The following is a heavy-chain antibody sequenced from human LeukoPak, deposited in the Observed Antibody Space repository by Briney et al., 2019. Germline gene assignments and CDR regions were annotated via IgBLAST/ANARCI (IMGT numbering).Heavy chain of an antibody. J-gene: IGHJ4*02. CDR3: AKTYSFYFDY. CDR2: ISYDGSNK. V-gene: IGHV3-30-3*02. Sequence: GGSLRLSCAASGFTFSNYAMHWVRQAPGKGLEWVAVISYDGSNKYYADSVKGRFTISRDNSENTLYLQMNSLRAEDTALYYCAKTYSFYFDYWGQGTLVTVSS. D-gene: IGHD5-18*01. CDR1: GFTFSNYA.